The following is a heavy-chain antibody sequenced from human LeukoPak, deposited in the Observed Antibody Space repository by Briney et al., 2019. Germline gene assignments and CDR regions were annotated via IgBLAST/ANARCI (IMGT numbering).Heavy chain of an antibody. D-gene: IGHD1-26*01. V-gene: IGHV3-53*01. CDR1: GFTVSSNY. J-gene: IGHJ4*02. CDR3: ARDKEEGATKFDH. CDR2: IYSGGTT. Sequence: GGSLRLSCAASGFTVSSNYMSWVRQAPGMGLEWVSVIYSGGTTYYADSVKGRFTISRDNSKNMLYLQMNSLRAEDTAVYYCARDKEEGATKFDHWGLGALVAVSS.